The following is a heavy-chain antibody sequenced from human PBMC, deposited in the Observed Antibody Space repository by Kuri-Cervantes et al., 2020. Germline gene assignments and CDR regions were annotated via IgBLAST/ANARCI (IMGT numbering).Heavy chain of an antibody. CDR2: ISASGSTF. CDR1: GFSFSSYS. J-gene: IGHJ6*03. CDR3: ARDPIAVAGTDYMDV. D-gene: IGHD6-19*01. V-gene: IGHV3-48*01. Sequence: GESLKISCAASGFSFSSYSMTWVRQSPGKGLEWVSYISASGSTFYYTDSVKDRFTISRDNAKKSLYLQMNSLRADDTAVYYCARDPIAVAGTDYMDVWGEGTTVTVSS.